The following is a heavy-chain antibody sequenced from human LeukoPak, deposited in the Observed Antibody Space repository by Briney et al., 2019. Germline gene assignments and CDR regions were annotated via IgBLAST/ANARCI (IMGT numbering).Heavy chain of an antibody. D-gene: IGHD6-13*01. CDR3: AKDASPFIAAAVTGGFDY. V-gene: IGHV3-9*01. Sequence: PGSSLRLSCAASGLTFYDYAMHWVRHAPGKGLEWVSGISWNSGSIVYADSVKGRFTISRDNAKNSLYLQMNSLRAEDTALYYCAKDASPFIAAAVTGGFDYWGQGTLVTVSS. J-gene: IGHJ4*02. CDR2: ISWNSGSI. CDR1: GLTFYDYA.